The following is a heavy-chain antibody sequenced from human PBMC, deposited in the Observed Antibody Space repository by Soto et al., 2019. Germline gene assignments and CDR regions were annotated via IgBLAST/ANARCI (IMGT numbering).Heavy chain of an antibody. CDR1: GGSISSYY. CDR3: AIYRVAEYSGYDFAGFDP. Sequence: SETLSLTCTVSGGSISSYYWSWIRQPPGKGLEWIGYIYYSGSTNYTPSLKSRVTISVDTSKNQFSLKLSSVTAADTAVYYCAIYRVAEYSGYDFAGFDPGGQGTLVTVSS. J-gene: IGHJ5*02. D-gene: IGHD5-12*01. CDR2: IYYSGST. V-gene: IGHV4-59*08.